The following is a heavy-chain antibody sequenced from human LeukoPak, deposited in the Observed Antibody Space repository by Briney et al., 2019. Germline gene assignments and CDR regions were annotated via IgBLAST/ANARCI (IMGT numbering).Heavy chain of an antibody. J-gene: IGHJ4*02. V-gene: IGHV3-21*01. Sequence: PGGSLRLSCAASGFTFSGYSMNWVRQAPGKGLEWVSSISSSSSYIYYADSVKGRFTISRDNAKNSLYLQMNSLRAEDTAVYYCARGVYSSGWLFDYWGQGTLVTVSS. CDR2: ISSSSSYI. CDR1: GFTFSGYS. CDR3: ARGVYSSGWLFDY. D-gene: IGHD6-19*01.